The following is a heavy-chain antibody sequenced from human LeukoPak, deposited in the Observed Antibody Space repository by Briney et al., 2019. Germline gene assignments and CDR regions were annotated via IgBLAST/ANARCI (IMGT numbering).Heavy chain of an antibody. V-gene: IGHV4-34*01. CDR1: GGSFSGYY. CDR2: INHSGST. CDR3: ARVVVTYAAYYFDY. Sequence: SETLSLTCAVYGGSFSGYYWSWIRQPPGKGLEWIGEINHSGSTNYNPSLKSRVTISLDRSKNQFSLNLTSLTAADTAVYYCARVVVTYAAYYFDYWGQGTLVTVSS. J-gene: IGHJ4*02. D-gene: IGHD2-21*02.